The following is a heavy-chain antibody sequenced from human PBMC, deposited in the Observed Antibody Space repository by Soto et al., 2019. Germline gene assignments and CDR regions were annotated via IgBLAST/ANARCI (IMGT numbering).Heavy chain of an antibody. CDR2: FDPEDGET. V-gene: IGHV1-24*01. D-gene: IGHD1-1*01. J-gene: IGHJ4*02. Sequence: QVQLLQSGAEVKKPGASVKVSCKVSGHTLTELSMHWVRQAPGRGLEWMGGFDPEDGETIFAQKFQGRVTMTEDTSTDSTYMELTSLRTEDTAVYYCAAGGTRWLHSPFDYWGQGTLVNMSS. CDR1: GHTLTELS. CDR3: AAGGTRWLHSPFDY.